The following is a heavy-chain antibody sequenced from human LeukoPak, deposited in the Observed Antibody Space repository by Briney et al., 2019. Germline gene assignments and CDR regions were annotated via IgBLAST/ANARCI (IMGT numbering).Heavy chain of an antibody. Sequence: SETLSLTCAVYGGSFSGYYWSWIRQPPGKGREWIGEINHSGSTNYNPSLKSRVTISVDTSKNQFSLKLSSVTAAETAVYYCAREVIVVVPAAIYVDYWGQGTLVTVSS. V-gene: IGHV4-34*01. D-gene: IGHD2-2*01. CDR2: INHSGST. J-gene: IGHJ4*02. CDR1: GGSFSGYY. CDR3: AREVIVVVPAAIYVDY.